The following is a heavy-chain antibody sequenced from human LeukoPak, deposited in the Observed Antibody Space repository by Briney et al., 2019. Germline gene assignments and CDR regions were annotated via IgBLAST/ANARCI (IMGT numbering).Heavy chain of an antibody. CDR1: GFTVSSNS. CDR2: IYSDNT. Sequence: GGSLRLSCTVSGFTVSSNSMSWVRQAPGKGLEWVSFIYSDNTHYSDSVKGRFTISRDNSKNTLYLQMNSLRAEDTAVYYCARRAGAYTHPYDYWGQGTLVTVS. D-gene: IGHD3-16*01. V-gene: IGHV3-53*01. CDR3: ARRAGAYTHPYDY. J-gene: IGHJ4*02.